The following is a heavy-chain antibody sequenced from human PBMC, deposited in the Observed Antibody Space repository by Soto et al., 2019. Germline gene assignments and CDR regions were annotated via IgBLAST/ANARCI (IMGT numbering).Heavy chain of an antibody. V-gene: IGHV3-30-3*01. CDR1: GFTFSSYA. J-gene: IGHJ3*02. Sequence: PGGSLRLYCAASGFTFSSYAMHWVRQAPSKGLEWVAVISYDGSNKYYADSVKGRFTISRDNSKNTLYLQMDSLRAEDTAVYYCARDPLGTTGTTSAFDIWGQGTMVTVSS. D-gene: IGHD1-1*01. CDR3: ARDPLGTTGTTSAFDI. CDR2: ISYDGSNK.